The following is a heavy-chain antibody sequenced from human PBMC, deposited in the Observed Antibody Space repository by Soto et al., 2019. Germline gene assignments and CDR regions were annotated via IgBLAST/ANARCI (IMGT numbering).Heavy chain of an antibody. J-gene: IGHJ3*02. V-gene: IGHV3-15*01. CDR2: IKSKTDSGTT. D-gene: IGHD3-3*01. CDR3: TTYPPAGGITIFGVVILYDAFDI. Sequence: GGSLRLSCAASGFTFSNAWMSWVRQAPGKGLEWVGRIKSKTDSGTTDYAAPVKGKFTISRDDSKKKLYLQMKSMKKKDKNIYYCTTYPPAGGITIFGVVILYDAFDIWGQGTMVTVSS. CDR1: GFTFSNAW.